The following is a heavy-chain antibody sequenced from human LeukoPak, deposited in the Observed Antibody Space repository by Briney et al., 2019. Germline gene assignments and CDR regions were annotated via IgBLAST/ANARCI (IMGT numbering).Heavy chain of an antibody. V-gene: IGHV3-23*01. D-gene: IGHD4-17*01. CDR2: ISGSGGST. CDR1: GFIFSSYA. CDR3: ARNFYGDYENYFDY. J-gene: IGHJ4*02. Sequence: PGGSLRLSCAASGFIFSSYAMSWVRQAPGKGLEWVSGISGSGGSTYYADSVKGRFTISRDNSKNTLYLQMNSLRAEDTAVFYCARNFYGDYENYFDYWGQGTLVTVSS.